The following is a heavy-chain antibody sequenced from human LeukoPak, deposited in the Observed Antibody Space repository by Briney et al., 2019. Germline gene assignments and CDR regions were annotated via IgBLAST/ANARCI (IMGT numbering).Heavy chain of an antibody. J-gene: IGHJ3*02. D-gene: IGHD3-10*01. CDR1: GDSISSSNYF. CDR2: IYYSGST. V-gene: IGHV4-61*05. CDR3: ARNRYTGNDAFDI. Sequence: SETLSLTCTVSGDSISSSNYFWGWIRQPPGKGLEWIGYIYYSGSTNYNPSLKSRVTISVDTSKNQFSLKLSSVTAADTAVYYCARNRYTGNDAFDIWGQGTMVTVSS.